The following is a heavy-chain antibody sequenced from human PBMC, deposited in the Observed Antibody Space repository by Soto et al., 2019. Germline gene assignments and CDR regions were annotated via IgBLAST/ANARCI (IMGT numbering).Heavy chain of an antibody. CDR2: ITFSGNTV. Sequence: GGSLRLSCAASGFTFSDSYMSWIRQAPGKGLEWIPYITFSGNTVYYADSLKGRFTISRDNAKNSLYLQMNRLRAEDTAVYYCARVSWREKYGMDVWGQGTTVTVSS. CDR3: ARVSWREKYGMDV. CDR1: GFTFSDSY. V-gene: IGHV3-11*01. J-gene: IGHJ6*02.